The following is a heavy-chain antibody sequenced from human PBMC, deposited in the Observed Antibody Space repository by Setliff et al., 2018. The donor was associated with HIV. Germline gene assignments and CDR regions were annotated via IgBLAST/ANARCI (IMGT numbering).Heavy chain of an antibody. CDR2: INHSGIT. CDR3: TRGRLYSGPHF. V-gene: IGHV4-34*01. Sequence: PSETLSLTCAVYGGSFSGYYWTWIRQPPGKGLEWIGDINHSGITNYNPSLKSRVTISVGTSKNQFSLKLSSVTAADTAMYYCTRGRLYSGPHFWGQGTLVTVSS. CDR1: GGSFSGYY. D-gene: IGHD5-12*01. J-gene: IGHJ4*02.